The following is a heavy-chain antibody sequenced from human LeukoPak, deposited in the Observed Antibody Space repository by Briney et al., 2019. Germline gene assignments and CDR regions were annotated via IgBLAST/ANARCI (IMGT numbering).Heavy chain of an antibody. CDR3: VKDASGWYMIDN. V-gene: IGHV3-9*01. Sequence: PGGSLRLSCAASGFNLDEYAMHWVRQAPGKGLEWVSGISWNSGGIGYADSVKGRFTISRDNAKNRLYLEMNSLRTEDTALYYCVKDASGWYMIDNWGQGTQVTV. CDR2: ISWNSGGI. J-gene: IGHJ4*02. D-gene: IGHD6-19*01. CDR1: GFNLDEYA.